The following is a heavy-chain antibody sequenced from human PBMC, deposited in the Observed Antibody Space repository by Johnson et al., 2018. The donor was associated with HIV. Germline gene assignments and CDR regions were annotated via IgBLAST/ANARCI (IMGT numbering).Heavy chain of an antibody. CDR2: IYSGGST. CDR3: ARSQIDAFDI. J-gene: IGHJ3*02. V-gene: IGHV3-66*01. CDR1: GFTFSSYW. Sequence: EQLVESGGGLVQPGGSLRRSCAASGFTFSSYWMSWVRQAPGKGLEWVSVIYSGGSTYYADSVKGRFTISRDNSKNTLYLQMNSLRAEDTAVYYCARSQIDAFDIWGQGTMVTVSS.